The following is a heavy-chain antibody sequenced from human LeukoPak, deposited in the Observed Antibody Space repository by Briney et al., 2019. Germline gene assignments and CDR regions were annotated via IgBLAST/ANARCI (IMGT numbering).Heavy chain of an antibody. CDR2: ISYTGST. CDR1: GGSISTFY. J-gene: IGHJ4*02. D-gene: IGHD5-18*01. V-gene: IGHV4-59*12. Sequence: SETLSLTCTVSGGSISTFYWSWIRQPPGKGLEWIGYISYTGSTNYNPSLKSRVTISVDRSKNQFSLKLSSVTAADTAVYYCAREDVDTAIIDYWGQGTLVTVSS. CDR3: AREDVDTAIIDY.